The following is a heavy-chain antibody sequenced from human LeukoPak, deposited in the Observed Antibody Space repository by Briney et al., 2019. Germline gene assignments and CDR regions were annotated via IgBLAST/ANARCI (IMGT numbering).Heavy chain of an antibody. Sequence: AGGSLRRSCAASGVTFSSYAMSWVRQAPGKGLEWVSSLSGSGERTYYADSVKGRFTISRDNSKNTLYVQMNSLRDEDTAVYYCAKDRGIAVAGNEFDYWGQGTLVTVSS. CDR2: LSGSGERT. V-gene: IGHV3-23*01. D-gene: IGHD6-19*01. CDR1: GVTFSSYA. J-gene: IGHJ4*02. CDR3: AKDRGIAVAGNEFDY.